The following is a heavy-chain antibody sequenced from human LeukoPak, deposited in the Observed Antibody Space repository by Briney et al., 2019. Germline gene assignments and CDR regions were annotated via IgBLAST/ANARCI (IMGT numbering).Heavy chain of an antibody. CDR1: GGSTYSTTFY. CDR2: MYYDGST. V-gene: IGHV4-39*01. Sequence: SETLSLACTVSGGSTYSTTFYWGWIRQPPGKGLEWIGSMYYDGSTYHNPSLKSRVTISVDTSNNQFSLKLTSVTAADTAVYFCARRSDSGSDDGEDYFDYWGQGTLVTVSS. CDR3: ARRSDSGSDDGEDYFDY. J-gene: IGHJ4*02. D-gene: IGHD1-26*01.